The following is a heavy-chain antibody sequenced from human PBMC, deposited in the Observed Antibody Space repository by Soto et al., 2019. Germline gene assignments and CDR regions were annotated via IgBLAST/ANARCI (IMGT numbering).Heavy chain of an antibody. V-gene: IGHV4-31*03. CDR1: GGSISSGGYY. CDR3: ARSSTSANYFDY. D-gene: IGHD2-2*01. CDR2: IYYSGST. Sequence: QVQLQESGPGLVKPSQTLSLTCTVSGGSISSGGYYWSWIRQHPGKGLEWIGYIYYSGSTYYNPSLKRRVTISVDTSKNQFSLKMISVTAADTAVYYCARSSTSANYFDYWGQGTLVTVSS. J-gene: IGHJ4*02.